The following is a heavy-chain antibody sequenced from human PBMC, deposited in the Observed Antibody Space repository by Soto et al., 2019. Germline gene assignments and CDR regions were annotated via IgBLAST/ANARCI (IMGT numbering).Heavy chain of an antibody. CDR3: ATSTRPPESLNDYSGMDV. CDR1: GYSFANYW. V-gene: IGHV5-51*01. J-gene: IGHJ6*02. Sequence: GESLKISCQGSGYSFANYWIGRVRQMPGKGLEWMGIIYPGDSDTRYGPSFQGQVTLSADKSISAAYLQWSSLKASDSPMYYCATSTRPPESLNDYSGMDVCCQVTTVTVSS. CDR2: IYPGDSDT.